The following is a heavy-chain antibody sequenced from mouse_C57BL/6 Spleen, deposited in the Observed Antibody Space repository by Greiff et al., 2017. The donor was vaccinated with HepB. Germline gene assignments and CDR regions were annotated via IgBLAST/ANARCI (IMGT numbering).Heavy chain of an antibody. CDR2: ISSGSSTI. D-gene: IGHD4-1*01. CDR3: AREANWDYFDY. J-gene: IGHJ2*01. CDR1: GFTFSDYG. Sequence: EVNLVESGGGLVKPGGSLKLSCAASGFTFSDYGMHWVRQAPEKGLEWVAYISSGSSTIYYADTVKGRFPISRDNAKNTLFLQMTSLRSEDTAMYYCAREANWDYFDYWGQGTTLTVSS. V-gene: IGHV5-17*01.